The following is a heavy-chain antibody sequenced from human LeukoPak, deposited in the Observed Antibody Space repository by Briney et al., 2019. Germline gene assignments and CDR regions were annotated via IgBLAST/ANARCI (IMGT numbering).Heavy chain of an antibody. Sequence: SETLSLTCAVYGGSFSGYYWSWIRQPPGKGLEWIGEINHSGSTNYNPSLKSRVTISVDTPKNQFSLKLSSVTAADTAVYYCARAYYDFWSGLYYWGQGTLVTVSS. CDR2: INHSGST. V-gene: IGHV4-34*01. CDR1: GGSFSGYY. CDR3: ARAYYDFWSGLYY. J-gene: IGHJ4*02. D-gene: IGHD3-3*01.